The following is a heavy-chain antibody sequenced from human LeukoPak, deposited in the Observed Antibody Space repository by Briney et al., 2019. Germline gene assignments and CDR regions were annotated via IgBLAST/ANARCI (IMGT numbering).Heavy chain of an antibody. V-gene: IGHV4-31*03. CDR3: ARYGSGTYPLDSFYYYGMDV. CDR2: IYDSRFT. D-gene: IGHD3-10*01. CDR1: GGSISAGSHY. Sequence: PSETLSLTCSVSGGSISAGSHYWSWVRQHPGKGLEWIGCIYDSRFTYYNSSLQSRVSISVDSSENHLSLKLRSVTAADTAVYYCARYGSGTYPLDSFYYYGMDVWGRGTTVTVSS. J-gene: IGHJ6*02.